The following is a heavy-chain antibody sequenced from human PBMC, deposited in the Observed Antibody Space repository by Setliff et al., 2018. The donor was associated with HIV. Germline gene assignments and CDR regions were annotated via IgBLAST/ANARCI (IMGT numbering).Heavy chain of an antibody. D-gene: IGHD3-10*02. Sequence: SVKVSCKASGGTFSSYAISWVRQAPGQGLEWMGGIIPIFNTANYEQKFQGRVTITADESTSTAYMELISLRSEDTAVYYCARIVRPSYYYYYYMDVWGKGTTVTVSS. CDR2: IIPIFNTA. CDR3: ARIVRPSYYYYYYMDV. V-gene: IGHV1-69*13. J-gene: IGHJ6*03. CDR1: GGTFSSYA.